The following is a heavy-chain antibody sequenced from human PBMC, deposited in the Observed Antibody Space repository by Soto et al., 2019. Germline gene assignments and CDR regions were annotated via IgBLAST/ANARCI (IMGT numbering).Heavy chain of an antibody. CDR1: GFTFSNAW. CDR3: TTEVVPAAIDDAFDI. J-gene: IGHJ3*02. CDR2: IKSKTDCGTT. D-gene: IGHD2-2*01. Sequence: GGSLRLSCAASGFTFSNAWMSWVRQAPGKGLEWVGRIKSKTDCGTTDYAAPVKGRFTISRDDSKNTLYLQMNSLKTEDTAVYYCTTEVVPAAIDDAFDIWGQGTMVTVS. V-gene: IGHV3-15*01.